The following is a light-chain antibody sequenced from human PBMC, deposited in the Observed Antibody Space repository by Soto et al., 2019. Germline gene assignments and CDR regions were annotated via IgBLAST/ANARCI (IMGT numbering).Light chain of an antibody. CDR3: QQYYTYST. CDR2: GAS. Sequence: DIQMPQSPSTLSASVGASVTITCRASQSISRYLAWYQLKPGQAPRLLIYGASNRATGIPARFSGSGSGTEFTLTISSLQPDDFSSYYCQQYYTYSTFGQGTKVDIK. V-gene: IGKV1-5*01. J-gene: IGKJ1*01. CDR1: QSISRY.